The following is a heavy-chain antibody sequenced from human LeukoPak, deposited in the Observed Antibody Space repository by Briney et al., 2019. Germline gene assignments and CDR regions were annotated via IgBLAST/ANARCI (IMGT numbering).Heavy chain of an antibody. Sequence: GRSLRLSCAASGFTFSSYAMHWVRQAPGKGLEWVAVISYDGSNKYYADSVKGRFTISRDNSKNTLYLQMNSLRAEDTAVYYCARVYGGYYGSGSYYLYYFDYWGQGTLVTVSS. CDR3: ARVYGGYYGSGSYYLYYFDY. CDR1: GFTFSSYA. CDR2: ISYDGSNK. J-gene: IGHJ4*02. D-gene: IGHD3-10*01. V-gene: IGHV3-30-3*01.